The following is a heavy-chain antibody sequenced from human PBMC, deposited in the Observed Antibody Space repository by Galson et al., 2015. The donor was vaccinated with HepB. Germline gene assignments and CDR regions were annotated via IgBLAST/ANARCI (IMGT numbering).Heavy chain of an antibody. CDR2: ISDAGSNK. J-gene: IGHJ4*02. CDR3: ARAPCSAGSCYFGNYFDY. V-gene: IGHV3-30*03. CDR1: GFSFSSYG. Sequence: SLRLSCAASGFSFSSYGMHWVRQAPGKGLEWVAVISDAGSNKYYADSVKGRFTISRDNSKNTLFLQMNSLSGNDTGVYYCARAPCSAGSCYFGNYFDYWGQGSLVTVSS. D-gene: IGHD2-15*01.